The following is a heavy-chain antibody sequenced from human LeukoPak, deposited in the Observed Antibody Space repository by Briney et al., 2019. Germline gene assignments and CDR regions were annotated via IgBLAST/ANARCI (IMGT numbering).Heavy chain of an antibody. V-gene: IGHV3-9*01. CDR2: ISWNSGSI. D-gene: IGHD3-3*01. CDR1: GFTFSSYS. CDR3: AKDKNDFWSGYYRAVYFDY. Sequence: GGSLRLSCAASGFTFSSYSMHWVRQAPGKDLEWVSGISWNSGSIGYADSVKGRFTISRDNAKNSLYLQMNSLRAEDTALYYCAKDKNDFWSGYYRAVYFDYWGQGTLVTVSS. J-gene: IGHJ4*02.